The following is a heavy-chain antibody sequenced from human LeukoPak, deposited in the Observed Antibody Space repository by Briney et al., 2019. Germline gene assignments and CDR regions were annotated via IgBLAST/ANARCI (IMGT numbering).Heavy chain of an antibody. Sequence: PGGSLRLSCSASGFTFSSYAMHWVRQAPGKGLEYVSAISSNGGSTYYADSVKGRFTISRDNSKNTVYLQMSSLRAEDTAVYYCVKGGTYSRETHFDYWGQGALVTVSS. CDR3: VKGGTYSRETHFDY. J-gene: IGHJ4*02. D-gene: IGHD1-26*01. CDR2: ISSNGGST. CDR1: GFTFSSYA. V-gene: IGHV3-64D*06.